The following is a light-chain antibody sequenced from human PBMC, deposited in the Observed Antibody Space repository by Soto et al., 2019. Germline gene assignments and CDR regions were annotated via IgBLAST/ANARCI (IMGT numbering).Light chain of an antibody. CDR2: EVS. CDR3: MQSTQLPPT. J-gene: IGKJ5*01. V-gene: IGKV2D-29*02. CDR1: HSLLHITGETF. Sequence: VVITRTPLSRSFTPLQPSSISCKSRHSLLHITGETFLFWYLQKPGQSPQLLIYEVSTRVSGVPDRFSGSGSGTDFTLKISRVETDDVGIYYCMQSTQLPPTFGQGTRLEIK.